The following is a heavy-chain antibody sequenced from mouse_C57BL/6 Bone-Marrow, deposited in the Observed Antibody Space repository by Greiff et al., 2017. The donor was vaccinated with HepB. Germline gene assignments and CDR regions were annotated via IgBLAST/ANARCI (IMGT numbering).Heavy chain of an antibody. CDR3: AREGLLRDFDY. J-gene: IGHJ2*01. V-gene: IGHV5-16*01. Sequence: EVHLVESEGGLVQPGSSMKLSCTASGFTFSDYYMAWVRQVPEKGLEWVANINYDGSSTYYLDSLKSRFIISRDNAKNILYLQMSSLKSEDTATYYCAREGLLRDFDYWGQGTTLTVSS. CDR1: GFTFSDYY. D-gene: IGHD2-3*01. CDR2: INYDGSST.